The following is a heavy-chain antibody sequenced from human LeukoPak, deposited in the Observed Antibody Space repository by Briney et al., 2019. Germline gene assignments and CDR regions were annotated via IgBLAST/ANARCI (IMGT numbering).Heavy chain of an antibody. CDR3: ARGIDGYNS. Sequence: SETLSLTCAVYGGSFSGYYWSWIRQPPGKGLEWIGEINHSGSTNYNPSLKGRVTISVDTSKNQFSLKLSSVTAADTAVYYCARGIDGYNSWGQGTLVTVSS. CDR1: GGSFSGYY. D-gene: IGHD5-24*01. V-gene: IGHV4-34*01. CDR2: INHSGST. J-gene: IGHJ5*02.